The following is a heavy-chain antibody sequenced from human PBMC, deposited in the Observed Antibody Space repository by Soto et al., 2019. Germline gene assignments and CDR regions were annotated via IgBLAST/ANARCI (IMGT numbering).Heavy chain of an antibody. J-gene: IGHJ4*02. CDR3: ARVAYCGGDCYSNYFDY. CDR2: IYYSGST. CDR1: GGSFSGYY. V-gene: IGHV4-34*01. Sequence: TSETLSLTCAVYGGSFSGYYWSWIRQPPGKGLEWIGYIYYSGSTNYNPSLKSRVTISVDTSKNQFSLKLSSVTAADTAVYYCARVAYCGGDCYSNYFDYWGQGTLVTVSS. D-gene: IGHD2-21*02.